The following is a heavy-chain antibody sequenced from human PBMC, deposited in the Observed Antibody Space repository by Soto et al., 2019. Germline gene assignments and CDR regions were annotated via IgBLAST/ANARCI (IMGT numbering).Heavy chain of an antibody. Sequence: SETLSLTCTVSGGSISSGGYYCSWIRQHPGKGLEWIGYIYYSGSTYYNPSLKSRVTISVDTSKNQFSLKLSSVTAADTAVYYCARGKNNDILTGYYMAFDIWGQGTMVTVSS. CDR2: IYYSGST. CDR1: GGSISSGGYY. J-gene: IGHJ3*02. D-gene: IGHD3-9*01. V-gene: IGHV4-31*03. CDR3: ARGKNNDILTGYYMAFDI.